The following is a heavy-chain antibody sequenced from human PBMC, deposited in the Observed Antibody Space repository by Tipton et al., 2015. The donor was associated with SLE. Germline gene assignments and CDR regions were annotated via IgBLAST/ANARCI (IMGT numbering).Heavy chain of an antibody. J-gene: IGHJ2*01. CDR3: ARGPLLDL. CDR2: INHSGST. CDR1: GFSISSGYY. V-gene: IGHV4-34*01. D-gene: IGHD5/OR15-5a*01. Sequence: TLSLTCAVSGFSISSGYYWSWIRQPPGKGLEWIGEINHSGSTNYNPSLKSRVTISVDTSKNQFSLKLSSATAADTAVYYCARGPLLDLWGRGTLVTVSS.